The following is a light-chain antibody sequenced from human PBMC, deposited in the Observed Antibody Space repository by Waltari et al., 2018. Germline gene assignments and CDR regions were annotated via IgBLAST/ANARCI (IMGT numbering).Light chain of an antibody. CDR2: WAS. V-gene: IGKV4-1*01. CDR1: QSVLYSSNNKNY. J-gene: IGKJ2*01. CDR3: QQYYSTQT. Sequence: DIVMTQSPDSLAVSLGERATINGKSSQSVLYSSNNKNYLAWYQQKPGQPPKLLIYWASTRESGVPDRFSGSGSGTDFTLTISSLQAEDVAVYYCQQYYSTQTFGQGTKLEIK.